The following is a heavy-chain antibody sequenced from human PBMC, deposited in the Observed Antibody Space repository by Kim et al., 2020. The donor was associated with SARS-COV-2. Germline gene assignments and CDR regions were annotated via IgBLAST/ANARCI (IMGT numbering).Heavy chain of an antibody. CDR1: GYTFTSYG. Sequence: ASVKVSCKASGYTFTSYGISWVRQAPGQGLEWMGWISAYNGNTNYAQKLQGRVTMTTDTSTSTAYMELRSLRSDDTAVYYCALQGGYGNYYYYGMDVWGQGTTVTVSS. V-gene: IGHV1-18*01. CDR3: ALQGGYGNYYYYGMDV. D-gene: IGHD2-15*01. CDR2: ISAYNGNT. J-gene: IGHJ6*02.